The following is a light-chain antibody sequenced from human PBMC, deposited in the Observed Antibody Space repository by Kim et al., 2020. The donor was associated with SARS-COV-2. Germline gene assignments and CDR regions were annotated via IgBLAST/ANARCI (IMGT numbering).Light chain of an antibody. CDR1: SSDVGGYNY. J-gene: IGLJ1*01. CDR3: SSYTVNNNYV. V-gene: IGLV2-8*01. CDR2: EGA. Sequence: GQSVTISCTVTSSDVGGYNYVSWYQQHPGKAPKLMIYEGAKRPSGVPDRFSGSKSGNTASLTVSGLQAEDEADYYFSSYTVNNNYVFGTGTKVTVL.